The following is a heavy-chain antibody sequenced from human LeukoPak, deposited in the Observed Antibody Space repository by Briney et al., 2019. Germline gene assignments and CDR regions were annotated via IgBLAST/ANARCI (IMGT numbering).Heavy chain of an antibody. CDR1: GFTVSSNY. V-gene: IGHV3-74*01. Sequence: GGSLRLSCAASGFTVSSNYMSWVRQAPGKGLEWVSGTTPDGSGTRYVDSVKGRFTISRDNAKNSLYLHMDSLRAEDTAVYYCARGAYSSGWAYFDHWGQGTLVTVSS. CDR3: ARGAYSSGWAYFDH. CDR2: TTPDGSGT. J-gene: IGHJ4*02. D-gene: IGHD6-19*01.